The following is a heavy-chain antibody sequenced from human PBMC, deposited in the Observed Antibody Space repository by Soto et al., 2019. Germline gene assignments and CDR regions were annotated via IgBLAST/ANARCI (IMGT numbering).Heavy chain of an antibody. V-gene: IGHV7-4-1*01. CDR2: INTNTGNP. CDR3: ARAFDIVDMDV. D-gene: IGHD2-15*01. Sequence: GASVTVSCKASGYTLTSYARKWVRQAPGQGLEWMGWINTNTGNPTYAQGFTGRFVFSLDTSVSTAYLQICSLKAEDTAVYYCARAFDIVDMDVWGKGTTVTVSS. J-gene: IGHJ6*04. CDR1: GYTLTSYA.